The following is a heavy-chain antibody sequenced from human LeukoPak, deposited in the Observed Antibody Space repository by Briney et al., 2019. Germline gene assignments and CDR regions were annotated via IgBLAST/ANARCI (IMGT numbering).Heavy chain of an antibody. CDR1: GVTVSSNY. D-gene: IGHD1-1*01. V-gene: IGHV3-53*01. Sequence: PGGSLRLSCAASGVTVSSNYMSWVRQAPGKGLEWVSVIFSDGSTYYANSVKGRFTISRDNSKSTLYLQMNSLRAEDTAVYDCARDDNWNDGVGFDYWGQGTLVTVSS. J-gene: IGHJ4*02. CDR3: ARDDNWNDGVGFDY. CDR2: IFSDGST.